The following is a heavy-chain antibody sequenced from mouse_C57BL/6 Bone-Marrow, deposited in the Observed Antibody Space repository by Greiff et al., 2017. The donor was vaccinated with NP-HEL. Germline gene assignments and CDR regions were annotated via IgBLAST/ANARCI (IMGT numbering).Heavy chain of an antibody. CDR3: ARDDRLTVYFDY. D-gene: IGHD2-14*01. V-gene: IGHV5-4*01. Sequence: EVKLVESGGGLVKPGGSLKLSCAASGFTFSSYAMSWVRQTPEKRLEWVATISDGGSYTYYPDNVKGRFTISRDNAKNNLYLQMSHLKSEDTAMYYCARDDRLTVYFDYWGQGTTLTVSS. CDR2: ISDGGSYT. CDR1: GFTFSSYA. J-gene: IGHJ2*01.